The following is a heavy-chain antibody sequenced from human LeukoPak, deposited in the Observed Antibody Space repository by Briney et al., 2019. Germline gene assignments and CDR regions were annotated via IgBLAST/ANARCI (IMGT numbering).Heavy chain of an antibody. J-gene: IGHJ4*02. Sequence: SETLSLTCAVYGESFSGYYWSWIRQPPGKGLEWIGEINHSGSTNYNPSLKSRVTISVDTSKNQFSLKLSSVTAADTAVYYCARANVVVPAVDYWGQGTLVTVSS. V-gene: IGHV4-34*01. CDR1: GESFSGYY. D-gene: IGHD2-2*01. CDR3: ARANVVVPAVDY. CDR2: INHSGST.